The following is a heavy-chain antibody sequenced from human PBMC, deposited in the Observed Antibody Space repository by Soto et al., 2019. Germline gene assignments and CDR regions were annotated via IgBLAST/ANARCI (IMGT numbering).Heavy chain of an antibody. CDR1: GFTFSSDG. V-gene: IGHV3-30*18. D-gene: IGHD6-19*01. CDR2: ISYDGSNK. CDR3: AKDPNLYSSGWFPTFDY. Sequence: GGSLRLSCAASGFTFSSDGIHWVRQAPSKGLEWVAVISYDGSNKYYADSVKGRFTISRDNSKNTLSLQMNSLRAEDTAVFYCAKDPNLYSSGWFPTFDYWGQGTLVTVSS. J-gene: IGHJ4*02.